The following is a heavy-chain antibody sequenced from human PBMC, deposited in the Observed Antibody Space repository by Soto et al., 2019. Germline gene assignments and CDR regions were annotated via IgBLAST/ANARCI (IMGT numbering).Heavy chain of an antibody. CDR1: GDTFTSYY. CDR3: ARSSGGVYGIIIEGSNWSDV. J-gene: IGHJ5*02. V-gene: IGHV1-46*01. D-gene: IGHD3-16*01. Sequence: ASVKVSCKAPGDTFTSYYMHWVRQAPGHGLGWMGVIKPRGVSISVAKNLQGRVTMTRDTSRSTVYLELRGLTSEDTAVYYCARSSGGVYGIIIEGSNWSDVWGQGTLVTVSS. CDR2: IKPRGVSI.